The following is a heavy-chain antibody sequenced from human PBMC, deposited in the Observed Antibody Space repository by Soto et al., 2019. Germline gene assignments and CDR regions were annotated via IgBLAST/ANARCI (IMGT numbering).Heavy chain of an antibody. V-gene: IGHV3-74*01. CDR3: VRTSLVVAAATREDY. CDR1: GFTFSSYW. D-gene: IGHD2-15*01. CDR2: INSDGSST. Sequence: EVQLVESGGGLVQPGGSLRLSCAASGFTFSSYWMHWVRQAPGKGLVWASRINSDGSSTSYADSVKGRFTISRDNSKNTLYLQMNRLRAEATAVYYCVRTSLVVAAATREDYWGQGTLVTVSS. J-gene: IGHJ4*02.